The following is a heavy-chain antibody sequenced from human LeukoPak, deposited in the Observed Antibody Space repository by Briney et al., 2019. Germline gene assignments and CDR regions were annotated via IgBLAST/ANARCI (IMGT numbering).Heavy chain of an antibody. CDR1: GGSISSGGYY. CDR3: ARAPTLSGSGYVGNWSDP. Sequence: SETLSLTCTVSGGSISSGGYYWSWIRQHPGKGLEWIGYIYYSGSTYYNPSLKSRVTISVDTSKNQFSLKLSSVTAADTAVYYCARAPTLSGSGYVGNWSDPFGQGTLVNDSS. CDR2: IYYSGST. J-gene: IGHJ5*02. V-gene: IGHV4-31*03. D-gene: IGHD3-22*01.